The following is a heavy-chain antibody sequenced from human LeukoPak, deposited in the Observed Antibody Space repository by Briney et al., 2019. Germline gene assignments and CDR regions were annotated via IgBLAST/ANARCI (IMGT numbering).Heavy chain of an antibody. CDR2: INPSGGST. D-gene: IGHD2-15*01. Sequence: GASVKVSCKASGYTFTSYYMHWVRQAPGQGLEWMGIINPSGGSTSYAQKFQGRVTMTRDTSTSTVYMELNSLRSEDTAVYYCAKGYCSGGTCYSYDYWGQGTLVTVSS. CDR3: AKGYCSGGTCYSYDY. CDR1: GYTFTSYY. J-gene: IGHJ4*02. V-gene: IGHV1-46*01.